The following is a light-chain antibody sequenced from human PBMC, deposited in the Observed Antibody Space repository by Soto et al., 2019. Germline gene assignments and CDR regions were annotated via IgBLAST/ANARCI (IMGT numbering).Light chain of an antibody. J-gene: IGLJ3*02. CDR2: STN. V-gene: IGLV8-61*01. CDR1: SGSVSTSYY. CDR3: VLYMGSCILV. Sequence: QTVVTQEPSFSVSPGRTVTLTCGLSSGSVSTSYYPSWYQQTPGQAPRTLIYSTNTRSSGVPDRFSGSILGNKAALTITGAQADDESDYYCVLYMGSCILVFVGGTKLTVL.